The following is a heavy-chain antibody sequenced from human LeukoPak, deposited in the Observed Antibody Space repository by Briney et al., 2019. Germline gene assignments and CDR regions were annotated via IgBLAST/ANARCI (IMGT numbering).Heavy chain of an antibody. J-gene: IGHJ3*02. Sequence: TGGSLRLSCAASGFTFSSYAMSWVRQAPGKGLEWVSAISGSGGSTYYADSVKGRFTISRDNSKNTLYLQMNSLRAEDTAVYYCANGGCVVVVAATTWGAFDIWGQGTMVTVSS. V-gene: IGHV3-23*01. CDR3: ANGGCVVVVAATTWGAFDI. CDR1: GFTFSSYA. CDR2: ISGSGGST. D-gene: IGHD2-15*01.